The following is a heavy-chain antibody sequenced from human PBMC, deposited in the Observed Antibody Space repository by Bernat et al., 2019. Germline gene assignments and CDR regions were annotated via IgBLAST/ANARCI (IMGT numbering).Heavy chain of an antibody. Sequence: QVQLVESGGGVVQPGRSLRLSCAASRFTFSSYGMHWVRQAPGKGLEWVAVIWYDGSNDYYADSVNGRFTLSRDNSKNTLYLQMNSLSAEGTAVYYCGRTYGGRDFFSKYYCYGVDVWGQGTTVTVSS. CDR3: GRTYGGRDFFSKYYCYGVDV. D-gene: IGHD3-3*01. CDR1: RFTFSSYG. J-gene: IGHJ6*02. V-gene: IGHV3-33*01. CDR2: IWYDGSND.